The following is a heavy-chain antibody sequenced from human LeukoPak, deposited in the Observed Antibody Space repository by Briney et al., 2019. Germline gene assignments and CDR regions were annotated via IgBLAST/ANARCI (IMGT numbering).Heavy chain of an antibody. D-gene: IGHD3-10*01. CDR2: LDPVDGET. V-gene: IGHV1-24*01. CDR1: GYTLNALS. Sequence: ASVKDSCKASGYTLNALSIHWVRQAPGKGLEWMGGLDPVDGETIYAQRFQGRVTMTEDTSTDTAYLDLRSLRSDDTAVYYCTTSRRFYYGSGTFQYWGQGTLLTVSS. CDR3: TTSRRFYYGSGTFQY. J-gene: IGHJ1*01.